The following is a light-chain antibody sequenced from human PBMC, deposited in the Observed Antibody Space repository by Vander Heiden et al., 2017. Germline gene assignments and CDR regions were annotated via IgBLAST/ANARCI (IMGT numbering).Light chain of an antibody. CDR1: QDISNY. V-gene: IGKV1-8*01. CDR2: TAS. CDR3: QQDDSFPIT. Sequence: AIRMTQSPSSLSASTGDRVTITCRASQDISNYLAWYQQKAGKAPKLLISTASTLESGVPSRFSGSGSGTEFTLSISCLQSEDFATYYCQQDDSFPITFGPGTKVDIK. J-gene: IGKJ3*01.